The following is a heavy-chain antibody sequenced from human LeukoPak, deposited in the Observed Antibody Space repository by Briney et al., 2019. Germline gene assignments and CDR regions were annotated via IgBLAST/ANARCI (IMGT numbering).Heavy chain of an antibody. CDR3: ARSTYYYDSSGYCDAFDI. D-gene: IGHD3-22*01. CDR1: GGSISTYY. J-gene: IGHJ3*02. V-gene: IGHV4-59*01. Sequence: PSETLSLTCSVSGGSISTYYWSWIRQPPGKGLEWIGYIYYSGITNYNPSLKSRVTISVGTSKNQFSLKLSSVTAADTAVYYCARSTYYYDSSGYCDAFDIWGQGTMVTVSS. CDR2: IYYSGIT.